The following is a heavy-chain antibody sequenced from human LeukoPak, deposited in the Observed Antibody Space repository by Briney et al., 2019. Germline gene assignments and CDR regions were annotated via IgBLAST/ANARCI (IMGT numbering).Heavy chain of an antibody. CDR3: VRVGQESGYYFDY. Sequence: PGGSLRLSCAASGFTFSIFSINWVRQAPGKGLEWVSSISSTSTYIYYADSVRGRFTVSRDNAQNSLFLQMNSLRAEDTAVYYCVRVGQESGYYFDYWGQGTLVTVSS. CDR2: ISSTSTYI. D-gene: IGHD3-10*01. J-gene: IGHJ4*02. CDR1: GFTFSIFS. V-gene: IGHV3-21*01.